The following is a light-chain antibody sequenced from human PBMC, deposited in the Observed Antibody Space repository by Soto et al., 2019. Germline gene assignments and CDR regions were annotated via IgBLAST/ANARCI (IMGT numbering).Light chain of an antibody. CDR2: EVN. Sequence: SALTEPPSASGYLGQSVSISYTGTSSDVGGYNYVSWFQQHPGKAPKLIIHEVNKRPSGVPDRFSGSKSGNTASLTVSGLQAEDDADYYCSSYVGYNNLVCGTRTK. CDR3: SSYVGYNNLV. V-gene: IGLV2-8*01. J-gene: IGLJ1*01. CDR1: SSDVGGYNY.